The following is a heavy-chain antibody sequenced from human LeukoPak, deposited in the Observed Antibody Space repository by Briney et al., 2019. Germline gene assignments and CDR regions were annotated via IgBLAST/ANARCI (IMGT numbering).Heavy chain of an antibody. D-gene: IGHD1-26*01. Sequence: GGSLRLSCAASGFTFRSYGMHWVRQAPGKGLEWVAVIWYDGGNKNFADSVKGRFSISRDNSRNTLYLQMNSLRAEDTAVYYCARGVGATDTIDYWGQGTLVTVSS. CDR1: GFTFRSYG. V-gene: IGHV3-33*01. CDR2: IWYDGGNK. J-gene: IGHJ4*02. CDR3: ARGVGATDTIDY.